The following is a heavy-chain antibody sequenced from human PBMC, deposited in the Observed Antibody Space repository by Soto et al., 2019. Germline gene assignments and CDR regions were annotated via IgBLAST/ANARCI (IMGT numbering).Heavy chain of an antibody. Sequence: SENLPPTCTVTGDSISTRSYYWGWIRQHPGKGLEWIGSIYYSGSTYNNPSLRRRVSMSIDTSKDQFSLKLKSVTAPDTALYFGARQRTSVVTQAYFDVWGPGALVT. CDR1: GDSISTRSYY. CDR2: IYYSGST. D-gene: IGHD2-21*02. J-gene: IGHJ4*02. V-gene: IGHV4-39*01. CDR3: ARQRTSVVTQAYFDV.